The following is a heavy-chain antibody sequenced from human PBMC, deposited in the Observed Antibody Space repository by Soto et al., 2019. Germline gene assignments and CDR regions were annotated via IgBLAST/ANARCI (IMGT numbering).Heavy chain of an antibody. Sequence: EVQLVGSGGGLVQPGGSLRLSCVASGFTFRTYWMTWVRQAPGKGLEWVANIKQDGSEKYYVDSVRGRFAISRDNAKDSLYLQMSSLRVEDTAVYYCARDGLYCTYANCRGDAYDVWDQGTMVTVSS. D-gene: IGHD2-8*01. J-gene: IGHJ3*01. CDR1: GFTFRTYW. CDR2: IKQDGSEK. V-gene: IGHV3-7*04. CDR3: ARDGLYCTYANCRGDAYDV.